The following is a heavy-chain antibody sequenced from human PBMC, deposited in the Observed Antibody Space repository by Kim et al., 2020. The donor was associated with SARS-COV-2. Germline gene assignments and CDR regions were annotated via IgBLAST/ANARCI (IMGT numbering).Heavy chain of an antibody. J-gene: IGHJ4*02. V-gene: IGHV3-23*01. Sequence: GGSLRLSCAASGFTFSSYAMSWVRQAPGKGLEWVSAISGSGGSTYYADSVKGRFTISRDNSKNTLYLQMNSLRAEDTAVYYCAKPLNYGSGSYTNHDYWGQGTLVTVSS. CDR3: AKPLNYGSGSYTNHDY. CDR2: ISGSGGST. D-gene: IGHD3-10*01. CDR1: GFTFSSYA.